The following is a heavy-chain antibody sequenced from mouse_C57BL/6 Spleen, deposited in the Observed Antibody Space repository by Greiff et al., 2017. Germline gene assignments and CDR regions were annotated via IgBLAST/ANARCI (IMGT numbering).Heavy chain of an antibody. V-gene: IGHV5-4*01. CDR2: ISDGGSYT. D-gene: IGHD2-5*01. CDR1: GFTFSSYA. Sequence: EVQRVESGGGLVKPGGSLKLSCAASGFTFSSYAMSWVRQTPEKRLEWVATISDGGSYTYYPDNVKGRFTISRDNAKNNLYLQMSHLKSEDTAMYYCARGHSTYYFDYWGQGTTRTVSS. CDR3: ARGHSTYYFDY. J-gene: IGHJ2*01.